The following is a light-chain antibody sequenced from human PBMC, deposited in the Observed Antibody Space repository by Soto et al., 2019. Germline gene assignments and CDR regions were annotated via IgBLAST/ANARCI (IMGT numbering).Light chain of an antibody. CDR2: EVD. CDR3: SSYTGSGIV. J-gene: IGLJ1*01. Sequence: QSVLTQPASVSGSPGQSITISCTGTSSDVGGYNYVSWYQQHPGKAPKLMIYEVDNRPSGVSNRFSGSKSGNTASLTISGLQAEDEADYYCSSYTGSGIVFGTGTKVTVL. CDR1: SSDVGGYNY. V-gene: IGLV2-14*01.